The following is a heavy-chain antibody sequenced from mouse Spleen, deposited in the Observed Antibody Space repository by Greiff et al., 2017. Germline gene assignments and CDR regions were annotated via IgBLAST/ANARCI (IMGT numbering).Heavy chain of an antibody. V-gene: IGHV1-4*01. CDR3: ARRHGLEAMDD. CDR2: INPSSGYT. Sequence: VQLQESGAELARPGALVKLSCKASGYTFTSYSMHWVKQRPGQGLEWIGYINPSSGYTKYNQKFKDKATLTADKSSSTAYMQLSSLTSEDSAVYYWARRHGLEAMDDWGQGTSVTVSS. D-gene: IGHD3-1*01. CDR1: GYTFTSYS. J-gene: IGHJ4*01.